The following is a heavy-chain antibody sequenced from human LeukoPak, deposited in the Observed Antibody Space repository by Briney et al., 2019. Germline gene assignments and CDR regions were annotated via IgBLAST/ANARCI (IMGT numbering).Heavy chain of an antibody. D-gene: IGHD4-23*01. Sequence: ASVKVSCKASGYTFTSYDINWVRQATGQGLEWMGWMNPNSGNTGYAQKFQGRVTMTRNTSISTAYMELSSLRSEDTAVYYCASQYFTTNSHDYGGNPFDAFDIWGQGTMVTVSS. J-gene: IGHJ3*02. CDR3: ASQYFTTNSHDYGGNPFDAFDI. CDR1: GYTFTSYD. V-gene: IGHV1-8*01. CDR2: MNPNSGNT.